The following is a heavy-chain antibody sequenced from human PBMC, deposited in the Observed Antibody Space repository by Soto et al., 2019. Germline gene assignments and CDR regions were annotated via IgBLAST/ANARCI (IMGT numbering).Heavy chain of an antibody. CDR1: GYTFTSYY. CDR2: INPSGGST. CDR3: ARFQPPYYYDFWSGYRGSYYFDY. D-gene: IGHD3-3*01. J-gene: IGHJ4*02. V-gene: IGHV1-46*01. Sequence: QVQLVQSGAEVKKPGASVKVSCKASGYTFTSYYMHWVRQAPGQGLEWMGIINPSGGSTSYAQKFQGRVTMTRDTSTSTVYMELSSLRSEDTAVYYCARFQPPYYYDFWSGYRGSYYFDYWGQGTLVTVSS.